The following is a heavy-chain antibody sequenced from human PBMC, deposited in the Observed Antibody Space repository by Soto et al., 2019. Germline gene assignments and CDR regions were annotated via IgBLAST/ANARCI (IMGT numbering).Heavy chain of an antibody. J-gene: IGHJ6*02. D-gene: IGHD3-9*01. V-gene: IGHV4-4*02. CDR3: ARVVSYYDILTGYYYYGMDV. CDR1: GGSIINSSC. Sequence: TNAVAGGSIINSSCRRSISKPPGKGLEWIGEIYHSGSTNYNPSLKSRVTISVDKSKNQFSLKLSSVTAADTAVYYCARVVSYYDILTGYYYYGMDVWGQGTTVTVSS. CDR2: IYHSGST.